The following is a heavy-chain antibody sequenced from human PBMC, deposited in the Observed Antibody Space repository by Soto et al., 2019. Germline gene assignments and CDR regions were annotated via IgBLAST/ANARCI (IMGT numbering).Heavy chain of an antibody. V-gene: IGHV1-18*04. D-gene: IGHD3-10*01. CDR2: ISAYNGNT. CDR3: AREKFGVVRGVIGYDYYGMDV. CDR1: GYTFTSYG. J-gene: IGHJ6*02. Sequence: ASVKVSCKASGYTFTSYGISWVRQAPGQELEWMGWISAYNGNTNYAQKLQGRVTMTTDTSTSTAYMELRSLRSDDTAVYYCAREKFGVVRGVIGYDYYGMDVWGQGTTVTVSS.